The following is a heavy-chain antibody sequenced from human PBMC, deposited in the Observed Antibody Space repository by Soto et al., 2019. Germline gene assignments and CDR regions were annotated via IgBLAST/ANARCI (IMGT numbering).Heavy chain of an antibody. J-gene: IGHJ4*02. D-gene: IGHD3-10*01. CDR1: GGSISSSSYY. CDR3: ARRPMVRGVINYFDY. V-gene: IGHV4-39*01. Sequence: SETLSLTCTVSGGSISSSSYYWGWIRQPPGKGLEWIGSIYYSGSTYYNPSLKGRVTISVDTSKNQFSLKLSSVTAADTAVYYCARRPMVRGVINYFDYWGQGTLVTSPQ. CDR2: IYYSGST.